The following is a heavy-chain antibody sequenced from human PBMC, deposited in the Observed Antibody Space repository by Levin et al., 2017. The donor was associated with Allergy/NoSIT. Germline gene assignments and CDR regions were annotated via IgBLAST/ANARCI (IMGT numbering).Heavy chain of an antibody. CDR1: GFTFSNYW. Sequence: GGSLRLSCAASGFTFSNYWMHWVRQVPGRGLVWISYINPDGSSTSYADSVKGRFTISRDNAKNMLYLQMSSRRAEDTAVYYCLRVSASSPVPFDYWGQGTLVTVSS. CDR3: LRVSASSPVPFDY. D-gene: IGHD2-2*01. J-gene: IGHJ4*02. CDR2: INPDGSST. V-gene: IGHV3-74*01.